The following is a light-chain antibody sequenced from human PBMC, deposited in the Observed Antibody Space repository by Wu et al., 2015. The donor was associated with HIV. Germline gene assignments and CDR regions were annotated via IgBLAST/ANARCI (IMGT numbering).Light chain of an antibody. Sequence: DIQMTQSPSLLSASVGDRVTITCRASQTIKNYLSWYQHKPGKAPKILIFAASNLQSGVPSRFSGAGSGTDFTLTINSLQPDDFATYYCRESYSAVWAFGQGTKVEIK. CDR2: AAS. CDR3: RESYSAVWA. J-gene: IGKJ1*01. CDR1: QTIKNY. V-gene: IGKV1-39*02.